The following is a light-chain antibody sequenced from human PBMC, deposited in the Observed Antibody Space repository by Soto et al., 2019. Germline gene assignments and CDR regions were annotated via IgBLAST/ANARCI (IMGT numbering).Light chain of an antibody. J-gene: IGLJ2*01. CDR2: SND. V-gene: IGLV1-44*01. Sequence: QPVLTQPPSASGTPGQRVTLPCSGSNSKIGSDVVNWYQQLPGTAPKLLIYSNDQRPSGVPDRFSGSKSGTSASLAISGLQSEDEADYFCASWDDSLNGPVFGGGTKVTVL. CDR3: ASWDDSLNGPV. CDR1: NSKIGSDV.